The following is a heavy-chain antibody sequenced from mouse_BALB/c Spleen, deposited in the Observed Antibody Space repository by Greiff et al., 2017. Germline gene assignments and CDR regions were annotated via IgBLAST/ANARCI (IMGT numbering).Heavy chain of an antibody. CDR1: GFTFSSYG. D-gene: IGHD2-3*01. J-gene: IGHJ2*01. Sequence: EVQVVESGGDLVKPGGSLKLSCAASGFTFSSYGMSWVRQTPDKRLEWVATISSGGSYTYYPDSVKGRFTISRDNAKNTMYLQMSSLKSEDTAMYYCARKWLLQRDFDYWGQGTTLTVSS. V-gene: IGHV5-6*01. CDR3: ARKWLLQRDFDY. CDR2: ISSGGSYT.